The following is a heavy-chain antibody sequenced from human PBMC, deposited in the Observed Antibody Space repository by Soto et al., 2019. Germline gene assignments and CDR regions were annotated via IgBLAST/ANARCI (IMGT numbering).Heavy chain of an antibody. J-gene: IGHJ4*02. V-gene: IGHV3-9*01. CDR3: ANAREYNYALDH. CDR1: GFTFDDYV. CDR2: VNWNGRTT. Sequence: GGSLRLSCAASGFTFDDYVMHWVRQAPGKGLEWVASVNWNGRTTLYAAAVKGRFSVSRDSGKNSLYLEMTSLRPNDTALYFWANAREYNYALDHGDQGXLLTVYS. D-gene: IGHD2-2*01.